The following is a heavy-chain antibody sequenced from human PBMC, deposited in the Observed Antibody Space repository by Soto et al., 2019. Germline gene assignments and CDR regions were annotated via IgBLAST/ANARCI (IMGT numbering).Heavy chain of an antibody. V-gene: IGHV3-33*01. D-gene: IGHD1-26*01. CDR1: GFIFTTYG. CDR3: ARAVGPFDY. J-gene: IGHJ4*02. CDR2: IWYDGGNK. Sequence: QVPLVESGGGVVQPGKSLRLSCAASGFIFTTYGMHWVRQAPGKGLEWVAVIWYDGGNKYYADSVKGRFTISRDNSKNTLYLQMNSLRAEDTAVYYCARAVGPFDYWGLGTLVTVSS.